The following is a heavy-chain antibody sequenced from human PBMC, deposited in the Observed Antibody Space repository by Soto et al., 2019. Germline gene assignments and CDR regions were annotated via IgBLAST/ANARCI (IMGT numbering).Heavy chain of an antibody. CDR2: IYHSGST. Sequence: SETLSLTCAVSGGSISSSNWWSWVRQPPGKGLEWIEEIYHSGSTNYNPSLKSRVTLSVDKSKNQFSLKLSSVTAADTAVYYCARASITIFGVVIKGTGYYYGMDVWGQGTTVTVSS. J-gene: IGHJ6*02. V-gene: IGHV4-4*02. D-gene: IGHD3-3*01. CDR3: ARASITIFGVVIKGTGYYYGMDV. CDR1: GGSISSSNW.